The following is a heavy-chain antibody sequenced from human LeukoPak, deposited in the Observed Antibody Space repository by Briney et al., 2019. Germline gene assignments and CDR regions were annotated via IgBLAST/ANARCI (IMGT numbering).Heavy chain of an antibody. CDR1: GFTFSSYG. CDR2: ISYDGSNK. CDR3: AKCTRSYDFGDYGMDV. D-gene: IGHD3/OR15-3a*01. Sequence: GGSLRLSCAASGFTFSSYGMHWVRQAPGKGLEWVAVISYDGSNKYYADSVKGRFTISRDNSKNTLYLQMNSLRAEDTAAYYCAKCTRSYDFGDYGMDVWGKGTTVTVSS. J-gene: IGHJ6*04. V-gene: IGHV3-30*18.